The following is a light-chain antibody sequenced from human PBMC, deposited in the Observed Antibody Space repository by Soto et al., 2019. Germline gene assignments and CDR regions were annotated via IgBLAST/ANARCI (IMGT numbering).Light chain of an antibody. CDR3: QQRSNWPLT. J-gene: IGKJ4*01. Sequence: EIVLTQSPATLSLSPGERATLSCRASQSVSSYLAWYQQKPGQAPSLLIYDASNRATGIPARFSGSGSGTDSTLTISSLEPEDFAVYYCQQRSNWPLTFGGGTKVDIK. CDR1: QSVSSY. V-gene: IGKV3-11*01. CDR2: DAS.